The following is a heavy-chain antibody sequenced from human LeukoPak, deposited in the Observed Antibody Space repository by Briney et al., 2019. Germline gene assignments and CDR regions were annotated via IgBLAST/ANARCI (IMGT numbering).Heavy chain of an antibody. J-gene: IGHJ4*02. CDR1: GFTFSSYA. D-gene: IGHD3-22*01. CDR2: ISGSGSST. V-gene: IGHV3-23*01. Sequence: GGSLRLSCAASGFTFSSYAMSLVRQAPGKGLEWVSAISGSGSSTYYADSVKGRFTISRDNSKNTLYLQMNSLRAEDTALYYCAKEVGYDSSGYDDFWGQGTLVTVSS. CDR3: AKEVGYDSSGYDDF.